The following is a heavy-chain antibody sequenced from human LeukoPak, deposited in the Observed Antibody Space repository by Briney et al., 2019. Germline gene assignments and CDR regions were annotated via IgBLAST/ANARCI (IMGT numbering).Heavy chain of an antibody. V-gene: IGHV3-23*01. D-gene: IGHD1-26*01. J-gene: IGHJ3*02. CDR2: ISGSGGST. Sequence: GESLKISCAASGFTFSSYAMSWVRQAPGKELEWVSAISGSGGSTYYADSVKGRFTISRDNSKNTLYLQMNSLRAEDTAVYYCAKDWSGPGGAFDIWGQGTMVTVSS. CDR1: GFTFSSYA. CDR3: AKDWSGPGGAFDI.